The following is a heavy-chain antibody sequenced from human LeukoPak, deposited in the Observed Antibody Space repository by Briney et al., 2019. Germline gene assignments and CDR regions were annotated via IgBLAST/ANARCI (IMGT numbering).Heavy chain of an antibody. D-gene: IGHD5-12*01. J-gene: IGHJ4*02. V-gene: IGHV3-9*01. CDR2: INWNSDSI. CDR3: AINGGGDSGYGNFDY. CDR1: GFTFGDYA. Sequence: GGSLRLSRAVSGFTFGDYAMHWVRQVPGKGLEWVSGINWNSDSIGYADSVKGRFTTSRDNAENSLYLQMNSLRAEDTAFYYCAINGGGDSGYGNFDYWGQGTLVTVSS.